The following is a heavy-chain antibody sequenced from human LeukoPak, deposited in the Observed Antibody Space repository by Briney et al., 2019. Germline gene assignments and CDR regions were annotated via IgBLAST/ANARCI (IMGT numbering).Heavy chain of an antibody. CDR2: ISYDGSNK. CDR3: ARDQGAPPIFGVVPYFDY. J-gene: IGHJ4*02. D-gene: IGHD3-3*01. V-gene: IGHV3-30*04. CDR1: GFTFSSYA. Sequence: PGRSLRLSCAASGFTFSSYAMHWVRQAPGKGLEWVAVISYDGSNKYYADSVKGRFTISRDNSKNTLYLQMNSLRAEDTAVYYCARDQGAPPIFGVVPYFDYWGQGTLVTVSS.